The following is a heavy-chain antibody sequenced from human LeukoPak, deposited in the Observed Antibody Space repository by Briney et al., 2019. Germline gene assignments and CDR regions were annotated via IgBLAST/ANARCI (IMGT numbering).Heavy chain of an antibody. J-gene: IGHJ4*02. Sequence: GESLRLSCAASGFIFATSWMGWVRQSPGKGLEWVANIKGDGSETYYGDSAKGRFTVLRDNAKNSLYLQMDSLRVEDTAIYYFAKSLDYWGQGTLVTVSS. CDR3: AKSLDY. CDR1: GFIFATSW. V-gene: IGHV3-7*02. CDR2: IKGDGSET.